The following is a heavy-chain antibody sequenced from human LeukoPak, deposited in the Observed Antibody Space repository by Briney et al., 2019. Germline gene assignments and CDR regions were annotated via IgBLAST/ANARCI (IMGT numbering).Heavy chain of an antibody. CDR2: IKEDGSEK. CDR1: GFTFSSYW. J-gene: IGHJ3*01. Sequence: PGGSLRLSCAASGFTFSSYWMSWVCQAPGKGPEFVANIKEDGSEKSYVDSVKGRFTISRDNAKKSVSLQMSSLRVEDTAVYYCARDPGYSAFDVWGQGAMVIVSS. CDR3: ARDPGYSAFDV. V-gene: IGHV3-7*01. D-gene: IGHD5-18*01.